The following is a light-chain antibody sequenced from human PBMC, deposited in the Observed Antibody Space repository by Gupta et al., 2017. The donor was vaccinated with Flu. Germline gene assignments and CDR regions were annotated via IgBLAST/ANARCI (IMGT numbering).Light chain of an antibody. Sequence: QSALTQPASVSGSPGQSITLSCTGTSSDVGGYNYVSWYQQHPGKAPKLMIYEVSNRPSGVSNRFSGSKSGNTASLTISGLQAEDEADYYCSSYTSSSTVVFGGRTKLTVL. V-gene: IGLV2-14*01. CDR1: SSDVGGYNY. CDR3: SSYTSSSTVV. CDR2: EVS. J-gene: IGLJ2*01.